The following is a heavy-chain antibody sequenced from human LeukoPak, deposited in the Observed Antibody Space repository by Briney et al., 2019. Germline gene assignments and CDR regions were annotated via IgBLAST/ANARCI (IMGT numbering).Heavy chain of an antibody. CDR1: GFTFTNYA. V-gene: IGHV3-48*01. CDR2: ISSSSSTI. D-gene: IGHD3-16*01. J-gene: IGHJ3*02. Sequence: PGGSLRLSCAASGFTFTNYAMSWVRQTPGKGLEWVSYISSSSSTIYYADSVKGRFTISRDNAKNSLYLQMNSLRAEDTSVYYCARAATFGEDAFDIWGQGTMVTVSS. CDR3: ARAATFGEDAFDI.